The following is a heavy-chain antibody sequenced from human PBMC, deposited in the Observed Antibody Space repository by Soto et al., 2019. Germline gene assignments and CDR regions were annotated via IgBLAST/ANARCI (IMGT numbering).Heavy chain of an antibody. Sequence: PSETLSLTCTVSGGSIRSGGYYWSWVRQNPRRGLEWIGNIYYSGNTYYNPSLKSRLTISVDTSKNQFSLNLSSVTAADTAVYYCARDRIMAPAGTERHYFGLEVWGQGTTVTSP. J-gene: IGHJ6*02. D-gene: IGHD2-2*01. CDR2: IYYSGNT. V-gene: IGHV4-31*03. CDR1: GGSIRSGGYY. CDR3: ARDRIMAPAGTERHYFGLEV.